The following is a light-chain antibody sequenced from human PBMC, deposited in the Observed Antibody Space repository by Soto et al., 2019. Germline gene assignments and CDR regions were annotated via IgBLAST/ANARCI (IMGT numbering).Light chain of an antibody. V-gene: IGLV1-40*01. CDR3: QSYDSSLTGWV. CDR1: SSNFGAGYD. CDR2: GNS. Sequence: QSVLTQPPSVSGAPGQRVTISCTGSSSNFGAGYDVHWYQQLPGTAPKLLIYGNSNRPSGVPDRFSGSKSGTSASLAITGLQAEDEADYYCQSYDSSLTGWVFGNGTKVTVL. J-gene: IGLJ1*01.